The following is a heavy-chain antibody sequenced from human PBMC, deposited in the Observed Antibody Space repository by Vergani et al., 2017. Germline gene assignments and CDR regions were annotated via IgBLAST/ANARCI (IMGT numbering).Heavy chain of an antibody. CDR3: ARRYGSGGSCDTEFDY. J-gene: IGHJ4*02. Sequence: QLQLQESGPGLVKPSETLSLTCTVSGCSISSSSYYWGWIRQPPGKGLEWIGRIYYSGSTYYNPSLKSRVTISVDTSKNQFSLKLSSVTAADTAVYYCARRYGSGGSCDTEFDYWGQGTLVTVSS. CDR2: IYYSGST. V-gene: IGHV4-39*07. CDR1: GCSISSSSYY. D-gene: IGHD2-15*01.